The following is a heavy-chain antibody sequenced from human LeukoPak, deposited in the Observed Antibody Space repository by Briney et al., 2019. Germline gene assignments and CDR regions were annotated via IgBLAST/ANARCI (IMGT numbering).Heavy chain of an antibody. CDR1: GGSISSSSYY. Sequence: SETLSLTCTVSGGSISSSSYYWGWIRQPPGKGLEWIGTIYYRGSTFYNPSLKSRVTLSIDASKNQFSLKLSSVTAADTAVYYCARVGGSNYYYYGMDVWGQGTTVTVSS. CDR3: ARVGGSNYYYYGMDV. CDR2: IYYRGST. J-gene: IGHJ6*02. D-gene: IGHD2-8*01. V-gene: IGHV4-39*01.